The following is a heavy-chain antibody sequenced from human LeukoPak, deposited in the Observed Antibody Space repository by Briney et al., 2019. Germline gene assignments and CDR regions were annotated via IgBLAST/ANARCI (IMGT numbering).Heavy chain of an antibody. Sequence: ASVKVSCKASGYTFTSYDINWVRQAPGQGLEWMGGIIPIFGTANYAQKFQGRVTITADESTSTAYMELSSLRSEDTAVYYCAVCAGSCGVYYFDYWGQGTLVTVSS. D-gene: IGHD2-15*01. J-gene: IGHJ4*02. CDR3: AVCAGSCGVYYFDY. CDR2: IIPIFGTA. CDR1: GYTFTSYD. V-gene: IGHV1-69*13.